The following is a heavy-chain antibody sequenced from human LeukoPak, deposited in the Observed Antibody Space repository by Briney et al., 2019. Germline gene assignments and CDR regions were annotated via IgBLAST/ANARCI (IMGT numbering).Heavy chain of an antibody. D-gene: IGHD1-1*01. J-gene: IGHJ6*03. V-gene: IGHV1-8*01. Sequence: TSVKVSCKASGYTFTSSDINWVRQATGQGLEWMGWMNPNSGNTGYAQKFQGRVTMTRDISTSTAYMELTNLRSKDTATYYCARLSKAYNWDEYYYYYFLNGWGKGTTVIVSS. CDR2: MNPNSGNT. CDR3: ARLSKAYNWDEYYYYYFLNG. CDR1: GYTFTSSD.